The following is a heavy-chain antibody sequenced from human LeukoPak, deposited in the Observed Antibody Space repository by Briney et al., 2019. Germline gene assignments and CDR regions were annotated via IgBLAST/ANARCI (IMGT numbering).Heavy chain of an antibody. CDR1: GFTFSSYW. J-gene: IGHJ6*03. CDR2: IKQDGSEK. D-gene: IGHD1-26*01. CDR3: ARYGGSYYVSYYYMDV. Sequence: GGSLRLSCAASGFTFSSYWMSWVRQAPGKGLEWVANIKQDGSEKYYVDSVKGRFTISRANAKNSLYLQMNSVRAEDTAVYYCARYGGSYYVSYYYMDVWGKGTTVTVSS. V-gene: IGHV3-7*01.